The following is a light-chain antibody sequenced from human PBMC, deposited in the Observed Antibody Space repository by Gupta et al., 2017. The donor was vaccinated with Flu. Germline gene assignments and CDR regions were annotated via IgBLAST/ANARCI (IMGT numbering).Light chain of an antibody. CDR1: QSISTW. CDR3: QQDNSYPWT. J-gene: IGKJ1*01. CDR2: MAS. V-gene: IGKV1-5*03. Sequence: VGDRVTITCRASQSISTWLAWYQQKPGKAPKLLMYMASTLESGVPTRVSGSGSGTEFTLTISSLQPDDFATYYCQQDNSYPWTFGQGTKVEIK.